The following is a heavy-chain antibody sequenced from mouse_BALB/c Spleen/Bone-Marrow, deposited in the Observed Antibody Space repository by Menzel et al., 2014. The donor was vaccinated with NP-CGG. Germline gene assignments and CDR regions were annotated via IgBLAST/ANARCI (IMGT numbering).Heavy chain of an antibody. D-gene: IGHD2-1*01. V-gene: IGHV7-3*02. CDR2: IRNKANGYTT. CDR1: GFTFTDYY. CDR3: ARDVGNYVRFAY. Sequence: EVKLMESGGGLVQPGGSLRLPCATSGFTFTDYYMSWVRQPPGKALEWLGFIRNKANGYTTEYSASVKGRFTISRDNSQSILYLQMNTLRAEDSATYYCARDVGNYVRFAYWGQGTLVTVSA. J-gene: IGHJ3*01.